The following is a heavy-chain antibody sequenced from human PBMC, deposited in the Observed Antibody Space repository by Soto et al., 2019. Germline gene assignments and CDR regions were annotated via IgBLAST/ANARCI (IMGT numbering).Heavy chain of an antibody. CDR2: IKNDGTST. CDR3: AQLGLMTFSHKHYFNH. V-gene: IGHV3-23*01. Sequence: EVQLLESGGDLVQPGGSLRLSCVASGFNFDNYGMSWVRQAPGEGLEWVSAIKNDGTSTYYAASVEDRFTISRANSKNTLYLQLNSLRAEDTAVYYCAQLGLMTFSHKHYFNHWGRGTLVTVSS. CDR1: GFNFDNYG. J-gene: IGHJ4*02. D-gene: IGHD3-16*01.